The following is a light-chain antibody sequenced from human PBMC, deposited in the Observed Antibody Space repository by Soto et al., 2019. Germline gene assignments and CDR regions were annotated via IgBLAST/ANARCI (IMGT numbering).Light chain of an antibody. CDR3: QQYGSSPLT. J-gene: IGKJ4*01. Sequence: EIVLTQSRGTLSLSPGERATLSFRSSQSVSSSYLAWYQQKPGQAPRLLIYGASSRATGIPERFSGSGSGTDFTLPISRLAPEDFAVYYCQQYGSSPLTFGGGTKVDIK. V-gene: IGKV3-20*01. CDR2: GAS. CDR1: QSVSSSY.